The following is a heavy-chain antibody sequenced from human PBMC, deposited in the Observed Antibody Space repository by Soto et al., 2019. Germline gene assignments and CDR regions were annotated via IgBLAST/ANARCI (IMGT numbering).Heavy chain of an antibody. CDR2: IWYDGSNK. Sequence: PGGSLRLSCAASGFTFSSYGMHWVRQAPGKGLEWVAVIWYDGSNKYYADSVKGRFTISRDNSKNTLYLQMNSLRAEDTAVYYWARDRSYGYSSRLKYYYGMDVWGQGTTVTVSS. V-gene: IGHV3-33*01. CDR1: GFTFSSYG. J-gene: IGHJ6*02. CDR3: ARDRSYGYSSRLKYYYGMDV. D-gene: IGHD5-18*01.